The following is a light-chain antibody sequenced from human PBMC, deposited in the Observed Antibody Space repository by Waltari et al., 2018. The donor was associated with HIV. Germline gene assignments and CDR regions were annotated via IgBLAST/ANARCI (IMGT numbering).Light chain of an antibody. V-gene: IGKV3-20*01. CDR1: QSVSGTY. J-gene: IGKJ4*01. CDR2: GAS. CDR3: QQYGSSPLT. Sequence: EIVLTQSPGTLSLSPGERATLSCRASQSVSGTYLAWYQQKPGQAPRLLIFGASSRATGIPDRFSGSGSGTHFSLTISRLDPEDFAVYYCQQYGSSPLTFGGGTKVEIK.